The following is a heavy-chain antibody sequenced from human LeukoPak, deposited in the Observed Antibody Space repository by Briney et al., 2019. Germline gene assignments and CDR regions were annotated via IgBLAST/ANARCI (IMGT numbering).Heavy chain of an antibody. V-gene: IGHV4-4*07. CDR1: GGSISSYY. Sequence: SETLSLTCTVSGGSISSYYWSWIRQPAGKGLEWIGRIYTSGSTNYNPSLKSRVTMSVDTSKNQFSLKLSSVTAADTAVYYCATSHVDTATATALGAFDIWGQGTMVTVSS. CDR2: IYTSGST. CDR3: ATSHVDTATATALGAFDI. D-gene: IGHD5-18*01. J-gene: IGHJ3*02.